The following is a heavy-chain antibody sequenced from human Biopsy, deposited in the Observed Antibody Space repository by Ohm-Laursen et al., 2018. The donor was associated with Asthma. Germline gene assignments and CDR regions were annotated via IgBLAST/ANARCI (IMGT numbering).Heavy chain of an antibody. Sequence: SETLSLTCRVSGGYTGSSDHHWAWIRQAPGKGLGWIGFVFWSGSTHYSRSLERRVSISIDTATNEFSMKLWSVTPADTAVYFCARVVSYGDIYFGIDVWGPGNTVDVS. CDR2: VFWSGST. V-gene: IGHV4-30-4*01. D-gene: IGHD4-17*01. CDR3: ARVVSYGDIYFGIDV. CDR1: GGYTGSSDHH. J-gene: IGHJ6*02.